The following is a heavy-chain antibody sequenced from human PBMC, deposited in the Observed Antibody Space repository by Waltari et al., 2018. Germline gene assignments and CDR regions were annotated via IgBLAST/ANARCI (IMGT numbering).Heavy chain of an antibody. V-gene: IGHV4-59*11. CDR1: GGSISSHY. CDR2: IYYSGST. Sequence: QVQLQESGPGLVKPSETLSLTCTVSGGSISSHYWSWIRQHPGKGLEWIGYIYYSGSTNYNPSLKSRVTISVDTSKNQFSLKLSSVTAADTAVYYCARAWISLILGATSAFDIWGQGTMVTVS. J-gene: IGHJ3*02. D-gene: IGHD1-26*01. CDR3: ARAWISLILGATSAFDI.